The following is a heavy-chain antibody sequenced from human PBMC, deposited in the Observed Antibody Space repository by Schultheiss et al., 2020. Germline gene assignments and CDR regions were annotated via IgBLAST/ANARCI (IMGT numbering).Heavy chain of an antibody. CDR1: GGSISSSSYY. V-gene: IGHV4-39*02. CDR3: ARDGESIAARPDY. CDR2: IYYSGST. D-gene: IGHD6-6*01. J-gene: IGHJ4*02. Sequence: SQTLSLTCTVSGGSISSSSYYWGWIRQPPGKGLEWIGSIYYSGSTYYNPSLKSRVTISVDTSKNQFSLKLSSVTAADTAVYYCARDGESIAARPDYWGQGTLVTVSS.